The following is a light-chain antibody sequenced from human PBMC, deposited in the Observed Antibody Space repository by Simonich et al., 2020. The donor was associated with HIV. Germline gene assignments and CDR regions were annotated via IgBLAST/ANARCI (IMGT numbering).Light chain of an antibody. CDR2: EGS. CDR1: NSEVGSYNF. V-gene: IGLV2-14*02. CDR3: SSYTSSSTLV. J-gene: IGLJ3*02. Sequence: QSALTQPASVSGSPGQSITISCTGTNSEVGSYNFVSWYQQHPGKAPKLMIYEGSKRPSGVSNRFSGSKSGNTASLTISGLEAEDEADYYCSSYTSSSTLVFGGGTKLTVL.